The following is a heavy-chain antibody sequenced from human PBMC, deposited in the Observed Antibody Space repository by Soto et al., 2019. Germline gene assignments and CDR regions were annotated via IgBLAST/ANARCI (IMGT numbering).Heavy chain of an antibody. V-gene: IGHV1-18*01. J-gene: IGHJ4*02. CDR3: ARVHGDYVRYFDY. D-gene: IGHD4-17*01. CDR1: GYIFTSYG. CDR2: ISTYNGKT. Sequence: GGSVEGSCKAFGYIFTSYGISWGRQGPGQGLEWMGWISTYNGKTNYAQKVQGRVTMTTDTSTSTAYMELRSLRSDDTAVYYCARVHGDYVRYFDYWGQGTLVTVYS.